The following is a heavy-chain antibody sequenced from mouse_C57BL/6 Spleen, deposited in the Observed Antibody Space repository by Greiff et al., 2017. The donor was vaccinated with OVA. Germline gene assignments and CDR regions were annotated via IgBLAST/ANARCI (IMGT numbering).Heavy chain of an antibody. CDR1: GFTFSSYA. J-gene: IGHJ2*01. D-gene: IGHD1-1*01. CDR3: AIMITTVVATRGGYFDY. Sequence: EVKVVESGGGLVKPGGSLKLSCAASGFTFSSYAMSWVRQTPEKRLEWVATISDGGSYTYYPDNVKGRFTISRDNAKNNLYLQMSHLKSEDTAMYDCAIMITTVVATRGGYFDYWGQGTTLTVSS. CDR2: ISDGGSYT. V-gene: IGHV5-4*03.